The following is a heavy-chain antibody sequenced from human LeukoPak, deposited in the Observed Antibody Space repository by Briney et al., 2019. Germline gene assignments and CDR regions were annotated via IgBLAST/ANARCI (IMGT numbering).Heavy chain of an antibody. CDR3: AIYSGIYGHDN. V-gene: IGHV4-4*07. J-gene: IGHJ4*02. D-gene: IGHD3-10*02. CDR2: FFSSGTSSGTT. CDR1: GGSFTSFC. Sequence: SETLSLTCTVSGGSFTSFCWSWVRQPAGKGLEWIGHFFSSGTSSGTTKYNPSFESRATISVDKSRNQFSLKLTSVTAADTAVYYCAIYSGIYGHDNWGQGTLVTVSS.